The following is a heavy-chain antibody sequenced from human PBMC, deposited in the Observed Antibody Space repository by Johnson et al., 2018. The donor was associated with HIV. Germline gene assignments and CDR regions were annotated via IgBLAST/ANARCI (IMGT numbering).Heavy chain of an antibody. D-gene: IGHD3-22*01. Sequence: EVQLVESGGGVVQPGGSLRLSCAASGFTFSNYWMNWVRQAPGKGLEWVANIKQDGSEKYYVDSVKGRFNISRDNAKNSLFLQMNSLRAEDTAVYYCARPRVSSGRHGAFDIWGQGTMVTVSS. CDR1: GFTFSNYW. CDR2: IKQDGSEK. J-gene: IGHJ3*02. V-gene: IGHV3-7*01. CDR3: ARPRVSSGRHGAFDI.